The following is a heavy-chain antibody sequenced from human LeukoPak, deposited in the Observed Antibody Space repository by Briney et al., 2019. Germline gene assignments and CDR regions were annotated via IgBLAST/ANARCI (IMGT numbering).Heavy chain of an antibody. J-gene: IGHJ6*03. V-gene: IGHV3-30*02. CDR2: LRFDGSNE. D-gene: IGHD3-10*01. CDR1: GFTFSSHG. Sequence: GRSLRLSCAASGFTFSSHGMHWVRQAPGKGLEWVAFLRFDGSNEDYADSVKGRFNITRDNSKNTLYLQMSTLRTEDTAVYYCAKDLRVIYASGSFYYRYMDVWGKGTTVIISS. CDR3: AKDLRVIYASGSFYYRYMDV.